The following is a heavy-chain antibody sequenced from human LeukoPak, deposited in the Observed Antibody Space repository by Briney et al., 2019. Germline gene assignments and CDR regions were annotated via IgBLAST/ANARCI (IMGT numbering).Heavy chain of an antibody. CDR1: GGSISSSRYY. D-gene: IGHD6-19*01. V-gene: IGHV4-39*01. CDR2: IYYSGST. J-gene: IGHJ4*02. CDR3: ARLLAVAGFFDY. Sequence: SETLSLTYTVSGGSISSSRYYWGWIRQPPGKGQEWIGSIYYSGSTYYNPSLKSRVTISVDSSKNQFSLKLTSATAADTAVYYCARLLAVAGFFDYWGQGTLVTVSS.